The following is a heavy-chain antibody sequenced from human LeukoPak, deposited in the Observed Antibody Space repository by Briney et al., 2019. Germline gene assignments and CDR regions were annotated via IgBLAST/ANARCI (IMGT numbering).Heavy chain of an antibody. J-gene: IGHJ4*02. CDR2: ISSSCSTI. D-gene: IGHD3-10*02. CDR1: GFTFSSYE. V-gene: IGHV3-48*03. Sequence: GGSLGLSCAASGFTFSSYEMNWVRQAPGKGLEGVSYISSSCSTIYYADSVQGRFTISRDNAQNSLYLHMSSLRDEDTAVYYCARNVYNFDYWGQGTLVTVSS. CDR3: ARNVYNFDY.